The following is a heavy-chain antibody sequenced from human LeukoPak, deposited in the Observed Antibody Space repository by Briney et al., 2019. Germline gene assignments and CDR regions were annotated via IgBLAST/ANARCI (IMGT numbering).Heavy chain of an antibody. Sequence: PGGSLRLSCAASGFTFSSYWMHWVRQAPGKGLVWVSRINSDGSSTSYADSVKGRFTISRDNSKNTLYVQMNSLRAEDTAVYYCAKERIAVAGTNFDYWGQGTLVTVSS. CDR2: INSDGSST. D-gene: IGHD6-19*01. CDR3: AKERIAVAGTNFDY. CDR1: GFTFSSYW. V-gene: IGHV3-74*01. J-gene: IGHJ4*02.